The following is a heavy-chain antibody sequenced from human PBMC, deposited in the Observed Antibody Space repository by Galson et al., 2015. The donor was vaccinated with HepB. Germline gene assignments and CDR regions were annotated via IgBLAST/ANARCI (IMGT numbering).Heavy chain of an antibody. CDR3: ARRGVAYCGGDCFDY. V-gene: IGHV1-46*04. D-gene: IGHD2-21*01. CDR1: GYTFTSYY. J-gene: IGHJ4*02. Sequence: SVKVSCKASGYTFTSYYMHWVRQAPGQGLEWMGIINPSGGSTSYAQKLQGRVTMTRDTSTSTVYMELSSLRSEDTAVYYCARRGVAYCGGDCFDYWGQGTLVTVSS. CDR2: INPSGGST.